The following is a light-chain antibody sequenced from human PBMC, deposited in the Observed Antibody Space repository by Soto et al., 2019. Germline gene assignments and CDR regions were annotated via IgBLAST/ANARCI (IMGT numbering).Light chain of an antibody. CDR1: SSDIGTFNY. CDR3: CSYAAGDSFK. V-gene: IGLV2-11*01. Sequence: QSALTQPPSVSGSPGHSVTISCIGTSSDIGTFNYVSWHQQRPGKAPRLIIYDAFQRPSGVPDRFSASKSGITASLTISGLQAEDEADYYCCSYAAGDSFKFGGGTKVTVL. J-gene: IGLJ2*01. CDR2: DAF.